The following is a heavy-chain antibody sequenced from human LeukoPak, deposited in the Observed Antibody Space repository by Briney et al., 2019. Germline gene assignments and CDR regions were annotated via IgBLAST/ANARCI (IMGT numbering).Heavy chain of an antibody. Sequence: LETLSLTCAVYGGSFSGYYWSWIRQPPGKGLEWVGEINHSGRTNYNPSLKSRVTISVDTSKNQFSLKLSSVTAADTAVYYCARALGYCSGGSCYAHPWGQGTLVTVSS. CDR2: INHSGRT. CDR3: ARALGYCSGGSCYAHP. CDR1: GGSFSGYY. J-gene: IGHJ5*02. D-gene: IGHD2-15*01. V-gene: IGHV4-34*01.